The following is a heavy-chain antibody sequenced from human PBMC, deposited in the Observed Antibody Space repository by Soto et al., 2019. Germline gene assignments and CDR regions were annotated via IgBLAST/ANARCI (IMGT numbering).Heavy chain of an antibody. CDR1: GGSISSSNW. CDR2: IYHSGST. D-gene: IGHD6-13*01. V-gene: IGHV4-4*02. CDR3: ARQQQLAYGMDV. Sequence: SETLSLTCAVSGGSISSSNWWRWVCQPPGKGLEWIGEIYHSGSTNYNPSLKSRVTISVDKSKNQFSLKLSSVTAADTAVYYCARQQQLAYGMDVWGQGTTVTVSS. J-gene: IGHJ6*02.